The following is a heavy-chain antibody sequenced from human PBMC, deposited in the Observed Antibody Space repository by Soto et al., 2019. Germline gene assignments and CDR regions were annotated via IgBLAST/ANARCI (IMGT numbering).Heavy chain of an antibody. Sequence: GGSLRLSCASSGFTFSSYWMSWVRQAPGKGLEWVANIKQDGSEKYYVDSVKGRFTISRDNAKNSLYLQMNSLRGEDTAVYYCAKRYCSSTSCYQYYYYYMDVWGKGTTVTVSS. CDR1: GFTFSSYW. J-gene: IGHJ6*03. CDR2: IKQDGSEK. CDR3: AKRYCSSTSCYQYYYYYMDV. V-gene: IGHV3-7*01. D-gene: IGHD2-2*01.